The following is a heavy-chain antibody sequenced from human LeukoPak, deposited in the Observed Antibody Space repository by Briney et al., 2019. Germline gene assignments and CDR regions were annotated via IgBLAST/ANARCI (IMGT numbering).Heavy chain of an antibody. J-gene: IGHJ3*02. D-gene: IGHD2-15*01. CDR3: AKPLQGWFDGFDT. CDR1: NFTFSVYG. V-gene: IGHV3-30*18. CDR2: ISQDGNSK. Sequence: GGSLRLSCAASNFTFSVYGMHWVRQAPGKGLEWVAVISQDGNSKYYADSVKGRFTISRDNSKNTLYLQMNSLRPEDTAVYFCAKPLQGWFDGFDTWGQGTLLIVSS.